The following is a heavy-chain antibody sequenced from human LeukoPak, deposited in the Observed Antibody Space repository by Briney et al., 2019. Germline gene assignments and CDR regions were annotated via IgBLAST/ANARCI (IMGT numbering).Heavy chain of an antibody. J-gene: IGHJ4*02. CDR3: VTAYGGYGDY. V-gene: IGHV4-34*01. Sequence: SETLSLTCAVYSGSFSGYFWSWIRQPPGKGLEWIGEVDHNGNIKYNPSLKSRVTISVDTSKTQFSLKLSSVTAADTAVYYCVTAYGGYGDYWGQGTLVTVFS. D-gene: IGHD5-12*01. CDR2: VDHNGNI. CDR1: SGSFSGYF.